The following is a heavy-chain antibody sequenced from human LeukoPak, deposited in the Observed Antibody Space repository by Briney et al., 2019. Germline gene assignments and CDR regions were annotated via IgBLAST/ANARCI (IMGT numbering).Heavy chain of an antibody. V-gene: IGHV4-59*01. CDR3: ARASYSSGWYTVYYMDV. J-gene: IGHJ6*03. CDR2: IYYSGNT. CDR1: GGSISTYY. D-gene: IGHD6-19*01. Sequence: SETLSLTCTASGGSISTYYWSWIRQPPGKGLEWIGYIYYSGNTSYNPSLKSRVTISVDTSKNRFSLKLSSVTAADTAVYYCARASYSSGWYTVYYMDVWGKGTTVTVSS.